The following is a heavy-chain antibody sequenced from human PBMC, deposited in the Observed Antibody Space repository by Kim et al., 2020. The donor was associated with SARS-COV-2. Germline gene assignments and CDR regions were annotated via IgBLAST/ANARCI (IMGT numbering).Heavy chain of an antibody. V-gene: IGHV3-15*01. D-gene: IGHD6-13*01. CDR3: TSVGAAGTCFDY. Sequence: DYAAPVKGRFTISRDDSKNTLYLQMNSLKTEDTAVYYCTSVGAAGTCFDYWGQGTLVTVSS. J-gene: IGHJ4*02.